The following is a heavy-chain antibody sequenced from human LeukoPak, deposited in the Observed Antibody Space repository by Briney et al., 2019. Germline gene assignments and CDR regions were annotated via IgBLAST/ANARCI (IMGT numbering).Heavy chain of an antibody. D-gene: IGHD3-16*02. CDR2: INPKTGGT. CDR1: VDTFTGYY. V-gene: IGHV1-2*02. Sequence: GSVKVSSKASVDTFTGYYIHGVRETLGQRVVWMGWINPKTGGTNYAQQFQGRVTMTRATSISTAYMEVTKLRSDDTAVFYCASDPRNTVEYWGQGTLVTVPS. CDR3: ASDPRNTVEY. J-gene: IGHJ4*02.